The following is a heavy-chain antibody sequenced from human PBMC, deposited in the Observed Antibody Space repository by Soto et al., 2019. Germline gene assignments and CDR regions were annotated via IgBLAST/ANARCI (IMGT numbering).Heavy chain of an antibody. V-gene: IGHV4-31*03. Sequence: PSETLSLTCTVSGGSISSGGYYWSWIRQHPGKGLEWIGYIYYSGSTYYNPSLKSRVTISVDTSKNQFSLKLSSVTAADTAVYYCARERGHEQSDYGTVDYWGQGTLVTVSS. D-gene: IGHD3-10*01. CDR2: IYYSGST. CDR3: ARERGHEQSDYGTVDY. J-gene: IGHJ4*02. CDR1: GGSISSGGYY.